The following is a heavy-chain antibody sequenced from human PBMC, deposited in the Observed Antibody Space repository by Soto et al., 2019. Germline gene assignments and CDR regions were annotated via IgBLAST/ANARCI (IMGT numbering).Heavy chain of an antibody. Sequence: QVQLVESGGGVVQPGRSLRLSCAASGFTFSSYAMHWVRQAPGKGLEWVAVISYDGSNKYYADSVKGRFTISRDNSKNTLYLQMNSRRAEDTAVYHCARTIFCSGGSCYSYFDYWGQGPLVTVSS. CDR2: ISYDGSNK. CDR3: ARTIFCSGGSCYSYFDY. D-gene: IGHD2-15*01. CDR1: GFTFSSYA. V-gene: IGHV3-30-3*01. J-gene: IGHJ4*02.